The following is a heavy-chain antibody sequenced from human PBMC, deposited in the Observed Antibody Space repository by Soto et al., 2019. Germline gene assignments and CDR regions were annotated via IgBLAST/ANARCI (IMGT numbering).Heavy chain of an antibody. CDR2: IYYSGNT. D-gene: IGHD3-16*01. V-gene: IGHV4-30-4*01. J-gene: IGHJ4*02. Sequence: PSETLSLTCTVSGGSTSSDNYWSWIRQPPGKGLEWIGHIYYSGNTDYDPSLKSRLAISIDTSKNQFSLKLSSVTAADTAVYFCAREGGESSDGLYYFDSWGQGSLVTVSS. CDR1: GGSTSSDNY. CDR3: AREGGESSDGLYYFDS.